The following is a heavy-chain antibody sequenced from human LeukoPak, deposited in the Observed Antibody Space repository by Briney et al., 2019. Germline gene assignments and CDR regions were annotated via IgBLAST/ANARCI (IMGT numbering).Heavy chain of an antibody. J-gene: IGHJ4*02. CDR1: GFTFDDYA. CDR3: AKGHLSYDSSGYYYSDY. Sequence: GGSLRLSCAASGFTFDDYAMHWVRQAPGKGLEWVSLITGDGGSTYYADSVKGRFTISRDNSKNSLYLHMNSLRTEDTALYYCAKGHLSYDSSGYYYSDYWGQGTLVTVSS. D-gene: IGHD3-22*01. V-gene: IGHV3-43*02. CDR2: ITGDGGST.